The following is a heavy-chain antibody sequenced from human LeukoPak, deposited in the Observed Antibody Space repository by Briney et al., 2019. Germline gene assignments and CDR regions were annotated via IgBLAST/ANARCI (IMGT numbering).Heavy chain of an antibody. V-gene: IGHV4-31*03. J-gene: IGHJ3*02. CDR1: GGSISSGDYY. CDR2: IYYSGST. CDR3: ARLSASYYDILTGYLHAFDI. D-gene: IGHD3-9*01. Sequence: SQTLSLTCTVSGGSISSGDYYWSWIRQHPGKGLEWIGYIYYSGSTYYNPSLKSRVTISVDTSKNQFSLKLSSVTAADTAVYYCARLSASYYDILTGYLHAFDIWGQGTMVTVSS.